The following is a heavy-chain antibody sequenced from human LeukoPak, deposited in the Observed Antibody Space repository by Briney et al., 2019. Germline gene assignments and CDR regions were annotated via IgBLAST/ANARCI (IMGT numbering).Heavy chain of an antibody. CDR1: GYAFTRHY. V-gene: IGHV1-46*01. D-gene: IGHD3-3*01. CDR2: INPSGSST. Sequence: ASVKVSCKASGYAFTRHYMHWVRQAPGQGLEWMGLINPSGSSTIYAQKFQGRVTMTRDMSTSTDYMELSSLRSEDTAVYYCARGWSGYTDYWGQGTLVTVSS. CDR3: ARGWSGYTDY. J-gene: IGHJ4*02.